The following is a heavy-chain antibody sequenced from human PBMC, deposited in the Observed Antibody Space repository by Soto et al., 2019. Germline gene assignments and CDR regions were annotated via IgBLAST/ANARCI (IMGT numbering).Heavy chain of an antibody. V-gene: IGHV3-9*01. D-gene: IGHD4-17*01. CDR3: VKDMKGSRFYAPFDY. CDR1: GFSFDDYA. J-gene: IGHJ4*02. CDR2: ISLKSGRI. Sequence: PGGSLRLSCAASGFSFDDYAMHWVRQAPGKGLEWVSGISLKSGRIVYADSVKGRFTISRDNAKKSLYLQMNSLRSEDTAFYYCVKDMKGSRFYAPFDYWGQGTLVTVSS.